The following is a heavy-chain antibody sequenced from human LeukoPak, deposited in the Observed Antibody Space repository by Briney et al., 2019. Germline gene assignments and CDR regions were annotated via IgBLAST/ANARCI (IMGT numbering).Heavy chain of an antibody. J-gene: IGHJ4*02. CDR2: IYDDNT. V-gene: IGHV3-23*01. D-gene: IGHD3-22*01. Sequence: GGSLRLSCAASGFTVSAYAMAWVRQAPGKGLEWVSTIYDDNTYYADSVKGRFAISTDNSKNTLYLQMNSLRVEDTAVYYCATRERYDSSGYYHFNFDYWGQGTLVTVSS. CDR1: GFTVSAYA. CDR3: ATRERYDSSGYYHFNFDY.